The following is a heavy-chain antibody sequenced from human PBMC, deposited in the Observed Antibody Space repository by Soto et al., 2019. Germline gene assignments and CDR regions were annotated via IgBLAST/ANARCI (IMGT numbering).Heavy chain of an antibody. J-gene: IGHJ6*02. V-gene: IGHV3-30-3*01. D-gene: IGHD2-15*01. CDR2: ISYDGSNK. CDR3: ARAGGDGGSCYTLVGLRYGMDV. CDR1: GFTFSSYA. Sequence: QVQLVESGGGVVQPGRSLRLSCAASGFTFSSYAMHWVRQAPGKGLEWVAVISYDGSNKYYADSVKGRFTISRDNSKNPLYLQMNSLGAEDTAVYYCARAGGDGGSCYTLVGLRYGMDVWGQGTTVTVSS.